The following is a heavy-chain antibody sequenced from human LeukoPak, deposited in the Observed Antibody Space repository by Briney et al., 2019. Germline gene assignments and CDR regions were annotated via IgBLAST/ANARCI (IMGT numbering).Heavy chain of an antibody. CDR2: ISAYNGNT. CDR1: GYTFTTYG. CDR3: VREGGDKTGYHFVY. J-gene: IGHJ4*02. V-gene: IGHV1-18*01. Sequence: ASVKVSCKDSGYTFTTYGISWVRQAPGQGLEWMGWISAYNGNTNYAQSLQGRGPLTRDTSTSTDYMELRSLGSDDTAVDYCVREGGDKTGYHFVYWGQGTLVTVSS. D-gene: IGHD3-9*01.